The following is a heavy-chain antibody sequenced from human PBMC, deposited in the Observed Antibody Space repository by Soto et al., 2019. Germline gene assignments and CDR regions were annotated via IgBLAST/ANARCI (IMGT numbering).Heavy chain of an antibody. Sequence: SGPTLVNPTQTLTLTCTFSGFSLSTSGVGVGWIRQPPGKALEWLALIYWDDDKRYSPSLKNRLTITKDTSKNQVVLTLTDMDPVDTATYYCSHVLGGCSSTGCSPLRFDYWGQGTLVTVSS. CDR1: GFSLSTSGVG. J-gene: IGHJ4*02. CDR3: SHVLGGCSSTGCSPLRFDY. CDR2: IYWDDDK. D-gene: IGHD2-2*01. V-gene: IGHV2-5*02.